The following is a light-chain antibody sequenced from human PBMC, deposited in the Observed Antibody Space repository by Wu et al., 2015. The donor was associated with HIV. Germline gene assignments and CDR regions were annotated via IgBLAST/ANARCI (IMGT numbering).Light chain of an antibody. CDR2: DAS. V-gene: IGKV3-15*01. Sequence: EILMTQSPATLSVSPGDRVTLSCTSSQSINSNLAWYQQKPGQAPRLLIYDASTRATGIPARFSGSESGTEFTLTISSIQTEDFALYYCQQYNNWPLWTFGQGTKVEIK. CDR1: QSINSN. J-gene: IGKJ1*01. CDR3: QQYNNWPLWT.